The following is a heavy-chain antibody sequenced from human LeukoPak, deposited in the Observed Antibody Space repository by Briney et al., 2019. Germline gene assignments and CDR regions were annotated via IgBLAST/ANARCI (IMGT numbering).Heavy chain of an antibody. CDR1: GFTFSSHG. CDR2: IRYDGSNK. Sequence: GGSLRLSCAASGFTFSSHGMHWVRQTPAKGLEWVAFIRYDGSNKYYADSVKGRFTISRDNSKNTLYLQMNSLRAEDTAVYYCAKSPNYYGSGSYYGGYFDYWGQGTLVTVSS. J-gene: IGHJ4*02. CDR3: AKSPNYYGSGSYYGGYFDY. V-gene: IGHV3-30*02. D-gene: IGHD3-10*01.